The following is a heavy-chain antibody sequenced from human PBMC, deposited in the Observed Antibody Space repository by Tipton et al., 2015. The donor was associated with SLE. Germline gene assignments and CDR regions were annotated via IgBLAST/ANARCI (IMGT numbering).Heavy chain of an antibody. V-gene: IGHV4-61*05. J-gene: IGHJ4*02. CDR1: GGSISSSSYY. CDR2: IFYSGGT. D-gene: IGHD6-19*01. CDR3: ARLAVAGMWYYFDF. Sequence: TLSLTCTVSGGSISSSSYYWGWIRQPPGKGLEWIGNIFYSGGTNHSPFLNSRITISVDTSKNQLSLNVISMTAADTAVYYCARLAVAGMWYYFDFWGQGAPVTVSS.